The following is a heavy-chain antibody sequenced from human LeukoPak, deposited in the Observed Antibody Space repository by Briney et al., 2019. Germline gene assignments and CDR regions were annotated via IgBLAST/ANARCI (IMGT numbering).Heavy chain of an antibody. CDR3: ARLGSSGWNYFDN. Sequence: PSESLKISCRGSVYSFSSYLIGWVRQMRAKGLEWMGIIYPGCSDTRYRPSFHGKVTISADKSISTAYLQCSSLKASDTAMYYCARLGSSGWNYFDNWGQGTLVTVSS. CDR1: VYSFSSYL. V-gene: IGHV5-51*01. D-gene: IGHD6-19*01. CDR2: IYPGCSDT. J-gene: IGHJ4*02.